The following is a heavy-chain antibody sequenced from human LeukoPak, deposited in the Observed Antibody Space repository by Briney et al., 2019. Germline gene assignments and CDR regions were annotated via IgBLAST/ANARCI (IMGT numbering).Heavy chain of an antibody. V-gene: IGHV3-11*01. CDR2: ISSSGRTT. CDR3: ARDLTSGWLTADY. Sequence: GGSLRLSCAASGFNFSDYYIHWIRQAPGKGLEWVSYISSSGRTTYYTESAKGRFTISRDNAKNSLYLQMTSLRVEDTAMFCCARDLTSGWLTADYWGQGTLVTVSS. CDR1: GFNFSDYY. D-gene: IGHD6-19*01. J-gene: IGHJ4*02.